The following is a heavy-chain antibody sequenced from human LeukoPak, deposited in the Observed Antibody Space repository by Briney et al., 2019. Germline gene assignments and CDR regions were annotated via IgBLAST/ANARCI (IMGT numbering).Heavy chain of an antibody. CDR3: ARGRQYSSGWFYFDY. D-gene: IGHD6-19*01. J-gene: IGHJ4*02. V-gene: IGHV1-2*02. Sequence: GASVKVSFKPSRYTFTGYYIHWVRQAPGQGLEWMGWINPNSGGTNYAQKFQGRVTMTRDTSISTAYMELSRLRSDDTAVYYCARGRQYSSGWFYFDYECQETVVPVSA. CDR1: RYTFTGYY. CDR2: INPNSGGT.